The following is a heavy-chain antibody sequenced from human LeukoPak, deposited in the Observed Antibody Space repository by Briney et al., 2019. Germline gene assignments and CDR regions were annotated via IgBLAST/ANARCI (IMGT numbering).Heavy chain of an antibody. CDR2: ISAYNGNT. CDR1: GYTFTSYG. V-gene: IGHV1-18*01. D-gene: IGHD3-22*01. Sequence: ASVKVSCKASGYTFTSYGISWVRQAPGQGLEWMGWISAYNGNTNYAQKFQGRVTMTRDMSTSTVYMELSSLRSEDTAVYYCAREDYDSSGYGFDYWGQGTLVTVSS. J-gene: IGHJ4*02. CDR3: AREDYDSSGYGFDY.